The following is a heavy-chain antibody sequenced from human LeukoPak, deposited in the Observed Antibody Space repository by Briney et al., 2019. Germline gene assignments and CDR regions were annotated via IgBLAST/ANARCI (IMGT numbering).Heavy chain of an antibody. CDR1: GYTFTGYY. Sequence: ASVKVSCKASGYTFTGYYMHWVRQAPGQGLEWMGWINPNSGGTNYAQKFQGRVTMTRDTSISTAYVELSRLRSDDTAVYYCARDRPNYYYYGMDVWGQGTTVTVSS. J-gene: IGHJ6*02. V-gene: IGHV1-2*02. CDR3: ARDRPNYYYYGMDV. CDR2: INPNSGGT.